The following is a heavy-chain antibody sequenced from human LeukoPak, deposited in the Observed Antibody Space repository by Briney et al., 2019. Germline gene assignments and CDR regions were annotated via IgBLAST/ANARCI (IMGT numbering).Heavy chain of an antibody. J-gene: IGHJ4*02. Sequence: GGSLRLSCAASGFTFNSYTMHWVRQAPGKGLEWVSSISSSSSYIYYADSVKGRFTISRDNAGDTLYLQMNSLRAEDTGVYYCATDLSGRHDYWGQGTLVTVSS. CDR1: GFTFNSYT. CDR3: ATDLSGRHDY. CDR2: ISSSSSYI. D-gene: IGHD5-12*01. V-gene: IGHV3-21*01.